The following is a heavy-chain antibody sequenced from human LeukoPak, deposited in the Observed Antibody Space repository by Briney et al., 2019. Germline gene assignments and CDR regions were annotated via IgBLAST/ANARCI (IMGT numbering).Heavy chain of an antibody. CDR1: GFTFSNYG. V-gene: IGHV3-23*01. CDR3: ARDVVPAAGYYYYGMDV. D-gene: IGHD2-2*01. J-gene: IGHJ6*02. CDR2: ISGTGGTT. Sequence: GGSLRLSCAASGFTFSNYGMNWVRQAPGKGLEWVSRISGTGGTTFYADSVKGRFTISRDNSKNTLYLQMNSLRAEDTAVYYCARDVVPAAGYYYYGMDVWGQGTTVTVSS.